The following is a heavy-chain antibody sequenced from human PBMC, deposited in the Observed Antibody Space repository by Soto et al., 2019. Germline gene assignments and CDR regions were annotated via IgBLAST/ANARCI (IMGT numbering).Heavy chain of an antibody. V-gene: IGHV3-33*06. CDR1: GFTFSSYG. CDR2: IWYDGSNK. CDR3: AKSGYDYVFDY. J-gene: IGHJ4*02. Sequence: PGGSLRLSCAASGFTFSSYGMHWVRQAPGKGLEWVAVIWYDGSNKYYADSVKGRFTISRDNSKNTLYLQMNSLRAEDTAVYYCAKSGYDYVFDYWGQGTLVTVSS. D-gene: IGHD5-12*01.